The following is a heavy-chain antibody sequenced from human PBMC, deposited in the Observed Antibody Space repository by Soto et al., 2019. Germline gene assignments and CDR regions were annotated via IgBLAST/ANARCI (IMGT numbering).Heavy chain of an antibody. Sequence: PSETLSFTCAVSGGSISSSPDYWGWIRQPPGKGLEWIGSVSYSGSTYYNPSLKSRLTISVDTSKNQFSLNLRSATAADTAVYYCARRGYCSSGNCYWTLDYWGQGTLVTVSS. CDR2: VSYSGST. D-gene: IGHD2-15*01. CDR3: ARRGYCSSGNCYWTLDY. V-gene: IGHV4-39*01. CDR1: GGSISSSPDY. J-gene: IGHJ4*02.